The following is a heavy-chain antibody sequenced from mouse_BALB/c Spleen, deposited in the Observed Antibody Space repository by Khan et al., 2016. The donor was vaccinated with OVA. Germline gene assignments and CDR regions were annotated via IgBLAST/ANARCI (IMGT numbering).Heavy chain of an antibody. CDR3: SRSGYCFGAY. J-gene: IGHJ3*01. Sequence: QVQLQQSGAELVRPGTSVKVSCKASGYAFSNYLIEWLKQRPGQGLEWIGVINPGSGGTKYNEKFKDKATLTADTSSSTAYMQLSSLTSDDSAVYFCSRSGYCFGAYWRPGTLVTVSA. CDR2: INPGSGGT. CDR1: GYAFSNYL. D-gene: IGHD3-2*02. V-gene: IGHV1-54*01.